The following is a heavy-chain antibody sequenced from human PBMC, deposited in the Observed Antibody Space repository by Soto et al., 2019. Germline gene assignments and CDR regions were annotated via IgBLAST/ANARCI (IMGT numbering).Heavy chain of an antibody. CDR3: AKDREQLVSYYYYMDV. D-gene: IGHD6-6*01. Sequence: QVQLVESGGGVVQPGRSLRLSCAASGFTFSSYGMHWVRQAPGKGLEWVAVISYDGSNKYYADSMKGRFTISRDNSKNTLYLQMNSLRAEDTAVYYCAKDREQLVSYYYYMDVWGKGTTVTVSS. V-gene: IGHV3-30*18. CDR1: GFTFSSYG. CDR2: ISYDGSNK. J-gene: IGHJ6*03.